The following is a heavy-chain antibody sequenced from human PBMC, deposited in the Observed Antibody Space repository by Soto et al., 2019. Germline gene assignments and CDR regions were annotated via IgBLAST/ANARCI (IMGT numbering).Heavy chain of an antibody. CDR1: GFTFSSYA. V-gene: IGHV3-23*01. CDR2: ISGSGGST. D-gene: IGHD3-10*01. J-gene: IGHJ4*02. Sequence: EVQLLESGGGLVQPGGSLRLSCAASGFTFSSYAMSWVRQAPGKGLEWVSAISGSGGSTYYADSVKGRFTFSRDNSKNTLYLQMNSLRAEDTAVYYCAKGGSGSYYRKYYFDYWGQGTLVTVSS. CDR3: AKGGSGSYYRKYYFDY.